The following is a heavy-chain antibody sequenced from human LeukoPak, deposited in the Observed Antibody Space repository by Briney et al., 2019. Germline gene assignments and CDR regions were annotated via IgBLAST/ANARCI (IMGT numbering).Heavy chain of an antibody. D-gene: IGHD1-7*01. V-gene: IGHV3-74*01. CDR2: INSDGSTT. J-gene: IGHJ4*02. Sequence: GGSLRLSCAASGFTFSTSWVHWVRHAPGKGLVWVSRINSDGSTTTYADSVKGRFIVSRDNAKNTLYLQMNGLGAEDTAVYYCTRAGNYYFEYWGQGTLVTVSS. CDR3: TRAGNYYFEY. CDR1: GFTFSTSW.